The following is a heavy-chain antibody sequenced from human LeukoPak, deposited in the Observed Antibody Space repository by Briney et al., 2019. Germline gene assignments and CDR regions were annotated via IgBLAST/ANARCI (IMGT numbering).Heavy chain of an antibody. J-gene: IGHJ4*02. D-gene: IGHD1-26*01. V-gene: IGHV4-30-4*01. Sequence: PSQTLSLTCTVSGGSISSGDYYWSWIRQPPGKGLEWIGYIYYSGSTYYNPSLKSRVTISVDTSKNQFSLKLSSVTAADTAVYYCARVGLGKWELYCNWGQGTLVTVSS. CDR1: GGSISSGDYY. CDR2: IYYSGST. CDR3: ARVGLGKWELYCN.